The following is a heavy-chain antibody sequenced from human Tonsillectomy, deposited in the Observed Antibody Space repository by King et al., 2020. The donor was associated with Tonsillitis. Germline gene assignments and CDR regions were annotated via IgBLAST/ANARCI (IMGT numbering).Heavy chain of an antibody. V-gene: IGHV3-74*01. J-gene: IGHJ4*02. D-gene: IGHD3-10*01. Sequence: VQLVESGGGLVQPGGSLRLSCAASGFTFSPYWMHWVRQAPGKGLVWVARINSDGSSSSYADSVKGRFTISRDNANNTLFLQMNSLSVEDTAMYYCVRLYYGSESLYHFDYWGQGTLVTVSS. CDR2: INSDGSSS. CDR3: VRLYYGSESLYHFDY. CDR1: GFTFSPYW.